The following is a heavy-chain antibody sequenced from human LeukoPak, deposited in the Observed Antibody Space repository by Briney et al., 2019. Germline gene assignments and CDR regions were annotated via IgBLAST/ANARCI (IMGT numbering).Heavy chain of an antibody. Sequence: SVKVSCKASRGTFSSYAISWVRQAPGQGLEWMGRIIPIFGTANYAQKFQCRVTITADESTSTAYMELSSLRSEDAAVYYCASSYGSGSYYFCRWLLDYWGQGTLVTVSS. J-gene: IGHJ4*02. V-gene: IGHV1-69*15. CDR3: ASSYGSGSYYFCRWLLDY. D-gene: IGHD3-10*01. CDR1: RGTFSSYA. CDR2: IIPIFGTA.